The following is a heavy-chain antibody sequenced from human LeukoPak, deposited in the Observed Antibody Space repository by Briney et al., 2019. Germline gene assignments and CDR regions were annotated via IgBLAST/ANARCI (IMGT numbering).Heavy chain of an antibody. Sequence: ASVKVSCKTSGYTFPSYDINWVRQAIGQGLEWMGWMNPNSGNTGYTQKFQGRVTISRNTSITTAYMELSSLRSEDTGVYYCARGPKWTGSYYYFDYWGQGTLVTVSS. CDR3: ARGPKWTGSYYYFDY. V-gene: IGHV1-8*01. D-gene: IGHD1-26*01. CDR2: MNPNSGNT. J-gene: IGHJ4*02. CDR1: GYTFPSYD.